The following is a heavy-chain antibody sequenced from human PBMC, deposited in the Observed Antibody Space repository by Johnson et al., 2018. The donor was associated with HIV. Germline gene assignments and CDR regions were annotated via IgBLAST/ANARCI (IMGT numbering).Heavy chain of an antibody. CDR1: GFTFSSYA. D-gene: IGHD3-22*01. J-gene: IGHJ3*02. Sequence: QVQLVESGGGVVQPGGSLRLSCAASGFTFSSYAMHWVRQAPGKGLEWVATISYDGSDKYFADSVKGRFTIFRANSKNTLYLQLNSLRAEDTAVYYCAKDLYYDSSGAGAFDIWGQGTMVTVSS. V-gene: IGHV3-33*05. CDR2: ISYDGSDK. CDR3: AKDLYYDSSGAGAFDI.